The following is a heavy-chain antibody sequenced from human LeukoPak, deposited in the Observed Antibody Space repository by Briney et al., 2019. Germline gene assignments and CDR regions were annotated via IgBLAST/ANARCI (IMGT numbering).Heavy chain of an antibody. Sequence: SVKVSCKASGGTFSSYAISWVRQAPGQGLEWMGGIIPIFGTANYAQKFQGRVTITADESTSTAYMELSSLRSEDTAVYYCARALRLDGGWFDPWGQGTLVTVSS. CDR2: IIPIFGTA. V-gene: IGHV1-69*13. CDR1: GGTFSSYA. D-gene: IGHD3-16*01. J-gene: IGHJ5*02. CDR3: ARALRLDGGWFDP.